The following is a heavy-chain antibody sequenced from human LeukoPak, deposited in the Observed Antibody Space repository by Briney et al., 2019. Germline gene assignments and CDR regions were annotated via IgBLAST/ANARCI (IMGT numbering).Heavy chain of an antibody. CDR2: INVYNGNT. CDR3: ARDVGNYYDSSGYTFEH. J-gene: IGHJ4*02. Sequence: GASVKVSCKASGYIFNSYGIGWVRQAPGQGLEWMGWINVYNGNTNYAQKFQGRVTMTTDTSTSTAYMERRSLRSDDTAVYYCARDVGNYYDSSGYTFEHWGQGTLVTVSS. CDR1: GYIFNSYG. V-gene: IGHV1-18*01. D-gene: IGHD3-22*01.